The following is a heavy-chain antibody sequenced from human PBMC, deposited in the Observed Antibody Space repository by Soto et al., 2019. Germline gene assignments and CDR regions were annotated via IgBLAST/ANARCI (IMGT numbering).Heavy chain of an antibody. D-gene: IGHD1-1*01. J-gene: IGHJ6*02. CDR2: IIPIFGTA. CDR3: ARMVATTAEGIYYYYGMDV. CDR1: GGTFSSYA. V-gene: IGHV1-69*14. Sequence: QVQLVQSGAEVKKPGSSVKVSCKASGGTFSSYAISWVRQAPGQGLEWMGGIIPIFGTANYAQKFQGRVTITADRSTSTAYMELSSLRSEDTAVYYCARMVATTAEGIYYYYGMDVWGQGTTVTVSS.